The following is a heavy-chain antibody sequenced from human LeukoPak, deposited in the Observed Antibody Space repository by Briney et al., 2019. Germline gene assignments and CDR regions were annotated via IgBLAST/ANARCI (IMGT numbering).Heavy chain of an antibody. CDR2: IRGRDGKT. CDR3: AKAHIDGDGYYYFDY. D-gene: IGHD3-22*01. V-gene: IGHV3-23*01. Sequence: GGSLRLSCAASGFTFISYAMSWVRQAPGKGLEWVSDIRGRDGKTFYIDSVKGRFTISRDNSKNKLYLQMNSLRADDTAVYYCAKAHIDGDGYYYFDYWGQGTLVSVSS. CDR1: GFTFISYA. J-gene: IGHJ4*02.